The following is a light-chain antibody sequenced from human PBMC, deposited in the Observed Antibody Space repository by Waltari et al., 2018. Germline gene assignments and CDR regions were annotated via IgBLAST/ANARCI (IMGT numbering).Light chain of an antibody. CDR3: QQYYSPPWT. V-gene: IGKV4-1*01. CDR1: ESALYSSNNNNY. J-gene: IGKJ1*01. CDR2: WAS. Sequence: DILMTQSPDSLAVSLGERATINCKSSESALYSSNNNNYLAWYQPIPGQPPKLLIYWASTREAGVPYRFSGSRSGTDFTLTISSLQAEDVAVYYCQQYYSPPWTFGQGTKVEIK.